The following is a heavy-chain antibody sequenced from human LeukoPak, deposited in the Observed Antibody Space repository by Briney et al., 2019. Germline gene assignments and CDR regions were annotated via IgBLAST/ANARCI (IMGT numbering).Heavy chain of an antibody. V-gene: IGHV1-18*01. D-gene: IGHD3-10*01. Sequence: ASVKVSCKASGYTFTSYGISWVRQAPGQGLEWMGWISAYNGNTNYAQKLQGRVTMTTDTSTSTAYMELRSLRPDDTSVYYYARGRVVLLWFGELDYWGQGALVTVSS. CDR3: ARGRVVLLWFGELDY. CDR2: ISAYNGNT. J-gene: IGHJ4*02. CDR1: GYTFTSYG.